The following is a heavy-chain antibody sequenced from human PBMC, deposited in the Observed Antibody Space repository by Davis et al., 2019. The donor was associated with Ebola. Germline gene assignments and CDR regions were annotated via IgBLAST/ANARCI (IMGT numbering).Heavy chain of an antibody. V-gene: IGHV1-2*02. CDR3: ARDGSTSNQKSGELDY. CDR2: MNPNSGGT. CDR1: GHTFTGYY. D-gene: IGHD7-27*01. J-gene: IGHJ4*02. Sequence: AASVKVSCKASGHTFTGYYMHWVRQAPGQGLEWMGWMNPNSGGTNYAQKFQGRVTMTRDTSISTAYMELSRLRSDDTAVYYCARDGSTSNQKSGELDYWGQGPLVTVSS.